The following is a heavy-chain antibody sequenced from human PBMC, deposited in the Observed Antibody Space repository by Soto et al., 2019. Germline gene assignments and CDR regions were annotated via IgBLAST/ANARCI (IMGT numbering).Heavy chain of an antibody. CDR2: ISPIFGTP. Sequence: QVQLVQSGAEVKKPGSSVTVSCKASGGSFSSYTISWVRQATGQGLEWMAGISPIFGTPIYAQKFQDRVTITADDSTMTAYMEMNRLTSEDTAVYYCARVVVGSRLSLDYWGQGTLVTISS. D-gene: IGHD1-26*01. J-gene: IGHJ4*02. V-gene: IGHV1-69*01. CDR1: GGSFSSYT. CDR3: ARVVVGSRLSLDY.